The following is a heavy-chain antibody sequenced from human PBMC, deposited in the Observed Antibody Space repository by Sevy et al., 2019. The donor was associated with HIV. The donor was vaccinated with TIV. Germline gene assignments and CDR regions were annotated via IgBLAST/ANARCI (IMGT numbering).Heavy chain of an antibody. D-gene: IGHD4-17*01. Sequence: GGSLRLSCAASGFNFDDYTMHWVRQAPGKGLEWVSLISWDGGSTYYADSVKGRFTISRDNSKNSLYLQMNSLRTEDTALYYCAKDTASPSLTSYYYCGMDVWGQGTTVTVSS. CDR3: AKDTASPSLTSYYYCGMDV. V-gene: IGHV3-43*01. CDR1: GFNFDDYT. J-gene: IGHJ6*02. CDR2: ISWDGGST.